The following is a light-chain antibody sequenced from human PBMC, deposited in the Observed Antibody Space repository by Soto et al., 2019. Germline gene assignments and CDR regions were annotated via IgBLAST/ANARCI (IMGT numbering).Light chain of an antibody. CDR2: KAS. J-gene: IGKJ5*01. Sequence: DIQMTQSPSTLSASVGDRVTIPCRASQSISDWLAWYQQNPGKAPKLLIYKASGLESGVPSRFSGSGSGTEFTLTITSLQPDDFATYYCQQYNTYPITFGQGTRLEIK. CDR1: QSISDW. V-gene: IGKV1-5*03. CDR3: QQYNTYPIT.